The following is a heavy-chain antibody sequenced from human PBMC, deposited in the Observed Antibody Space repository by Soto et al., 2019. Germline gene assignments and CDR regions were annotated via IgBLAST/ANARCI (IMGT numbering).Heavy chain of an antibody. CDR2: INPHSGDT. V-gene: IGHV1-2*02. J-gene: IGHJ6*02. D-gene: IGHD4-17*01. CDR1: GYTFNDHY. CDR3: ARGRTVNFYGMDV. Sequence: QVQLVQSGAGVKKPGSSVKVSYVAAGYTFNDHYIHWVRQPPGQGLEWMGWINPHSGDTIYAQKFQGRVTLTRDTSISTAYMELSRLRFDDTAVYYCARGRTVNFYGMDVWGQGTTVTVSS.